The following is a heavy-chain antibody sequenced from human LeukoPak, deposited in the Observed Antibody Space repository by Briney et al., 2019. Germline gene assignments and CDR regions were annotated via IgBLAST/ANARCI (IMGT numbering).Heavy chain of an antibody. Sequence: SETLSLTCAVYGGSFSGYYWSWIRQPPGKGLEWIGEINHSGSTNYNPSLKSRVTISVDTSKNQFSLKLSSVTAADTAVYYCARWPGSSGYYRPAYYYYYGMDVWGQGTTVTVSS. CDR2: INHSGST. D-gene: IGHD3-22*01. CDR1: GGSFSGYY. J-gene: IGHJ6*02. V-gene: IGHV4-34*01. CDR3: ARWPGSSGYYRPAYYYYYGMDV.